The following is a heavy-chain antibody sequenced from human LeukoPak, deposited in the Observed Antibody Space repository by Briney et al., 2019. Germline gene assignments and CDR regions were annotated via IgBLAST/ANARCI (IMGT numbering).Heavy chain of an antibody. D-gene: IGHD6-13*01. CDR3: AKMGSTSYYFEY. CDR1: GFTFSSYG. CDR2: ISYDGSTE. Sequence: PGGSLRLSCAASGFTFSSYGMHWVRQAPGKGLEWVAVISYDGSTEYYADSVKGRFTISRDYSKNTLYLQMNSLRAEDTAVYYCAKMGSTSYYFEYWGQGTLVTVSS. J-gene: IGHJ4*02. V-gene: IGHV3-30*18.